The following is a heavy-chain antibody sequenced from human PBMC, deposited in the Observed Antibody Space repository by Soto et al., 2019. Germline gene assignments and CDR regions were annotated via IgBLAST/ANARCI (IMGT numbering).Heavy chain of an antibody. V-gene: IGHV5-51*01. D-gene: IGHD4-17*01. J-gene: IGHJ3*02. Sequence: PGESLKISCKGSGYSFTSYWIGWVRQMPGKGLERMGIIYPGDSDTRYSPSFQGQVTISADKSISTAYLQWSSLKASDTAMYYCARPNENDYGAKNDAFDIWGQGTMVTVSS. CDR1: GYSFTSYW. CDR2: IYPGDSDT. CDR3: ARPNENDYGAKNDAFDI.